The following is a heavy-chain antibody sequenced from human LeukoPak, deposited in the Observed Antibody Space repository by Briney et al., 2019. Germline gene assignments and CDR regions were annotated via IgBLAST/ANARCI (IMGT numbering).Heavy chain of an antibody. CDR3: ASCEVPSPSCLSFNYYGMDV. J-gene: IGHJ6*02. V-gene: IGHV1-18*01. D-gene: IGHD2-2*01. CDR1: GYTFTGYG. Sequence: ASVKVSCKASGYTFTGYGISWVRQAPGQGLEWMGWISAYNGNTNYAQKLQGRVTMTTDTSTSTAYMELRSLRSDDTAVYYCASCEVPSPSCLSFNYYGMDVWGQGTTVTVSS. CDR2: ISAYNGNT.